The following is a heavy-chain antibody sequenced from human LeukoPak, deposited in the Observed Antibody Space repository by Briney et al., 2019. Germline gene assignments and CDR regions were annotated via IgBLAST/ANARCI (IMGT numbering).Heavy chain of an antibody. V-gene: IGHV3-33*01. CDR2: VWFDGSNK. CDR3: ARDRGYSYGHSFDY. D-gene: IGHD5-18*01. J-gene: IGHJ4*02. CDR1: GFTFSSYG. Sequence: GRSLRLSCAASGFTFSSYGMHWVRPAPGKGLEWVALVWFDGSNKYYADSVKGRFTISRDNSKNTLYLQMDSLRDEDMAVYYCARDRGYSYGHSFDYWGQGTLVTVSS.